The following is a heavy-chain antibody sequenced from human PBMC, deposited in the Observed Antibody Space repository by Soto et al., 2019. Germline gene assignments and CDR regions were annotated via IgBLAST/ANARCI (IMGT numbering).Heavy chain of an antibody. CDR2: ISNDGSSK. Sequence: PGGSLRLSCAASGFTFSSYAMSWVRQAPGKGLEWVAAISNDGSSKYYADSVKGRFTISRDNSKNTLYLQMNSLRAEDAAAYSCARSQGYRVESQLQYWGYFDSWGQGTLVTVSS. CDR3: ARSQGYRVESQLQYWGYFDS. V-gene: IGHV3-30-3*01. J-gene: IGHJ4*02. CDR1: GFTFSSYA. D-gene: IGHD2-2*02.